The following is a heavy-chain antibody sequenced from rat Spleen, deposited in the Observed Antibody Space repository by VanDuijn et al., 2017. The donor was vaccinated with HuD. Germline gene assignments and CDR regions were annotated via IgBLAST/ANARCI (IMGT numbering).Heavy chain of an antibody. CDR1: GFSLTSNG. D-gene: IGHD1-12*02. J-gene: IGHJ3*01. Sequence: QVQLKESGPGLVQPSQTLSLTCTVSGFSLTSNGVSWVRQPPGKGLEWIATISSGGNTYFNSALKSRLRISRDTSKSQVFLKMNSLQTEDTAIYFCTRDHSYWGGYYPGGFAYWGQGTLVTVSS. CDR3: TRDHSYWGGYYPGGFAY. CDR2: ISSGGNT. V-gene: IGHV2S12*01.